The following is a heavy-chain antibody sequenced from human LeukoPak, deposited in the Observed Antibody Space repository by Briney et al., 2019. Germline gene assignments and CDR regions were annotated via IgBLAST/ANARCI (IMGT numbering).Heavy chain of an antibody. Sequence: PGGSLRLSCAASGFTFSSYGMHWVRQAPGKGLEWVAVIWYDGSNKYYADSVKGRFTISRGNSKNTLYLQMNSLRAEDTAVYYCAAAVGAHFDYWGQGTLVTVSS. CDR3: AAAVGAHFDY. J-gene: IGHJ4*02. D-gene: IGHD1-26*01. CDR1: GFTFSSYG. V-gene: IGHV3-33*01. CDR2: IWYDGSNK.